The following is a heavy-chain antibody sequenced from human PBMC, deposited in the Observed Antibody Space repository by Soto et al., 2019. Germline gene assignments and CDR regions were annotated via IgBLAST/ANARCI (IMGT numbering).Heavy chain of an antibody. V-gene: IGHV4-59*01. D-gene: IGHD3-10*01. CDR1: GGSISSYY. J-gene: IGHJ6*02. CDR2: VHYSGNT. Sequence: PSETLSLTCRVSGGSISSYYWSWIRQPPEKGLEWIGYVHYSGNTNYNPSLKSRVTASIDKSKNQISLKLKSVTAADTAIYYCARDFRPIVRGVKYYYGLDVWGQGTTVT. CDR3: ARDFRPIVRGVKYYYGLDV.